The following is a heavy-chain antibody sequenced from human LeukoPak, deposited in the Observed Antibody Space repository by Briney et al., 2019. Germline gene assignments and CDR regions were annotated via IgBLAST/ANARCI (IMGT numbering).Heavy chain of an antibody. Sequence: GGSLRLSCAASGFTFSSYGMHWVRQVPGKGLEWVAVIWFDGSNKYYADSVKGRFTISRDNSKNTLYLQMNSLRAEDTAVYYCARGAGYNYPYYFDYWGQGTLVTVSS. V-gene: IGHV3-33*01. CDR2: IWFDGSNK. CDR3: ARGAGYNYPYYFDY. J-gene: IGHJ4*02. CDR1: GFTFSSYG. D-gene: IGHD5-24*01.